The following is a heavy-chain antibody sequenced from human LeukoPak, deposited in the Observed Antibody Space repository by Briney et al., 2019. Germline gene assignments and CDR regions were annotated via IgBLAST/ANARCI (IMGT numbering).Heavy chain of an antibody. CDR3: ARGNIATRRGENWFDP. CDR2: INSDSGGT. V-gene: IGHV1-2*02. CDR1: GYTFTGDF. D-gene: IGHD6-6*01. Sequence: ASVKVSCKASGYTFTGDFIHWVRQAPGQGLEWMGWINSDSGGTNCARKFQSRVTMTRDTSISTAYMELSSLRSDDTAVFYCARGNIATRRGENWFDPWGQGTLVTVSS. J-gene: IGHJ5*02.